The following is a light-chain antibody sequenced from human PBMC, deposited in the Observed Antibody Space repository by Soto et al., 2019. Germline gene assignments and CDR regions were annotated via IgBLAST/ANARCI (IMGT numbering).Light chain of an antibody. CDR1: LSVSSD. V-gene: IGKV3-15*01. CDR2: GAS. J-gene: IGKJ4*01. Sequence: EIVMTHSPATISVYPGERAPFSCRASLSVSSDLAWYQQTTGQAPRLLIYGASTRTTGIPARFSGSGSGTELTLTISIKQSEDFEVYYWKQYGNWPLTFGGGTKVEIK. CDR3: KQYGNWPLT.